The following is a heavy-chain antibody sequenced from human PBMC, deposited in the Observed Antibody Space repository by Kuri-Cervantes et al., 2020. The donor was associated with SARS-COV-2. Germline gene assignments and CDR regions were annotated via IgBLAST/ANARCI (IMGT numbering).Heavy chain of an antibody. CDR1: GFTFSSYS. Sequence: GESLKISCAASGFTFSSYSMNWVRQAPGKGLEWVSSISSSSSYIYYADSVKGRFTISRDNAKNSLYLQMNSLRAEDTAVYYCAKDKRRYYGSGSPGYWGQGTLVTVSS. D-gene: IGHD3-10*01. CDR2: ISSSSSYI. V-gene: IGHV3-21*04. CDR3: AKDKRRYYGSGSPGY. J-gene: IGHJ4*02.